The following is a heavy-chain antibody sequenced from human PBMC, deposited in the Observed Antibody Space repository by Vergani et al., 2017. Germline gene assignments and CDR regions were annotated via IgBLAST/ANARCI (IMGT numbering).Heavy chain of an antibody. CDR3: ARDGPGEEYSSSFGMDV. J-gene: IGHJ6*02. V-gene: IGHV1-2*04. CDR1: GYTFTGYY. D-gene: IGHD6-6*01. CDR2: INPNSGGT. Sequence: QVQLVQSGAEVKKPGASVKVSCKASGYTFTGYYMHWVRQAPGQGLEWMGWINPNSGGTNYAQKFQGWVTMTSDTSISTAYMERSRLRSDDTAVYYCARDGPGEEYSSSFGMDVWGQGTTVTVSS.